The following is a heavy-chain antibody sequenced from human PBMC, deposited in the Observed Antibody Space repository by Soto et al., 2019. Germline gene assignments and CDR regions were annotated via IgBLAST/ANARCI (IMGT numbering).Heavy chain of an antibody. CDR3: ARDPNMGGRTYYDFWSGYYYYYYMDV. CDR2: IYHSGST. V-gene: IGHV4-4*02. Sequence: PSETLSLTCAVSSGSISSSNWWSWVRQPPGKGLEWIGEIYHSGSTNYNPSLKSRVTISVDKSKNQFSLKLSSVTAADTAVYYCARDPNMGGRTYYDFWSGYYYYYYMDVWGKGTTVTVSS. J-gene: IGHJ6*03. CDR1: SGSISSSNW. D-gene: IGHD3-3*01.